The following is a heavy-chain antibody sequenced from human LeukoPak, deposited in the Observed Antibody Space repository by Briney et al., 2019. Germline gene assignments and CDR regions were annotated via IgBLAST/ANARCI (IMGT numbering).Heavy chain of an antibody. V-gene: IGHV3-21*01. D-gene: IGHD5-24*01. Sequence: GGSLRPSCAASGLTFSSYSMNWVRQAPRKGLAWVSSISSSSSYIYHADSVQGRFTISRDNAKISLYLQMNSLRAEDTAVYYCAREGVQMGYFDYWGQGTLVTVSS. CDR1: GLTFSSYS. J-gene: IGHJ4*02. CDR3: AREGVQMGYFDY. CDR2: ISSSSSYI.